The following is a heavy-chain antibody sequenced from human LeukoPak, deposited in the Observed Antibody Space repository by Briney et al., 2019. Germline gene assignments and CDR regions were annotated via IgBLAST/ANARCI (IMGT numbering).Heavy chain of an antibody. CDR3: AKDFGSGITGTTTLDY. CDR1: GSSVSNYY. J-gene: IGHJ4*02. V-gene: IGHV3-66*01. D-gene: IGHD1-7*01. Sequence: GGSLRLSCAGSGSSVSNYYMNWVRQAPGKGLEWVSLIRDSGETFYADSVKGRFTISRDNSKNTLYLQMNSLRAEDTAVYYCAKDFGSGITGTTTLDYWGQGTLVTVSS. CDR2: IRDSGET.